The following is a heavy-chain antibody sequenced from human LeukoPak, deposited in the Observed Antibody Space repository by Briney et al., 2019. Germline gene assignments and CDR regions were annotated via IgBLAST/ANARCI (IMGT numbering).Heavy chain of an antibody. CDR2: IWSDGTNQ. J-gene: IGHJ4*02. D-gene: IGHD4-11*01. CDR3: AEDAQRGFGYSNSLEY. CDR1: GFTFSHYG. Sequence: PGGSLRLSCAAAGFTFSHYGMHWVRQAPGKGLEWVAVIWSDGTNQYYADSVKGRFTISRDDSGNTVYLQMNSLRPEDTGVYYCAEDAQRGFGYSNSLEYWGQGTPVTVST. V-gene: IGHV3-33*06.